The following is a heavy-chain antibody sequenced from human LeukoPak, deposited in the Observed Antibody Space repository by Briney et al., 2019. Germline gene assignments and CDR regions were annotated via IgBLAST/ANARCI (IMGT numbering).Heavy chain of an antibody. V-gene: IGHV3-23*01. J-gene: IGHJ4*02. CDR1: GFTFSSYA. D-gene: IGHD3-16*01. CDR3: AKSNLGKGSDFDY. CDR2: ISGSGGST. Sequence: GGSLRLSCAASGFTFSSYAMSWVRQAPGKGLEWVSAISGSGGSTYYADSVKGRFTISRDNSKNTLYLQMTSRRAAATAVYYCAKSNLGKGSDFDYWGQGTLVTVSS.